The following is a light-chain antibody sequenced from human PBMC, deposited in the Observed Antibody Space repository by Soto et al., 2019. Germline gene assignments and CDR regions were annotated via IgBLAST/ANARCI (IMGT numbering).Light chain of an antibody. CDR1: QGITSF. V-gene: IGKV1-9*01. Sequence: DIQLTQSPSFLSASVGDRVSITCRASQGITSFLAWYQQIPGKAPKLLIYTASTLQSGVPPRFSGSGSGTEFTLTISSLQPEDFGTYYSQQLNSYPLTFGGGTRVAIK. CDR3: QQLNSYPLT. J-gene: IGKJ4*01. CDR2: TAS.